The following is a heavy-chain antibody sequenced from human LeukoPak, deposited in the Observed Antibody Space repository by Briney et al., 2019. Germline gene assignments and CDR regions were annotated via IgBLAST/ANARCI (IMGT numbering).Heavy chain of an antibody. CDR3: ARGPIIDIVVIPAAADYYHMDV. CDR1: GYTFTSYG. V-gene: IGHV1-18*01. Sequence: ASVKVSCKASGYTFTSYGISWVRQAPGQGLEWMGWISAYNGNTRYAQKLQGRVTMTTDSSTSTAYVELRSLRSDDTAVYYCARGPIIDIVVIPAAADYYHMDVWGKGTTVTVSS. CDR2: ISAYNGNT. D-gene: IGHD2-2*01. J-gene: IGHJ6*03.